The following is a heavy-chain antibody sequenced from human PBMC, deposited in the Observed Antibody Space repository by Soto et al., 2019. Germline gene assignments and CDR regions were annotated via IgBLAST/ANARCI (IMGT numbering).Heavy chain of an antibody. V-gene: IGHV1-18*01. D-gene: IGHD5-12*01. CDR2: ISAYNGNT. J-gene: IGHJ4*02. CDR1: GYTFSKYG. Sequence: QVQLVQSGAEVKKPGASVKVSCKTSGYTFSKYGINWVRQAPGQGLEWMGWISAYNGNTNFAQKLQGRVSLTTDTSSTTAYMELRSLTSDDTAVYYCARDLVPGYTGFSDYWGQGTLVTVSS. CDR3: ARDLVPGYTGFSDY.